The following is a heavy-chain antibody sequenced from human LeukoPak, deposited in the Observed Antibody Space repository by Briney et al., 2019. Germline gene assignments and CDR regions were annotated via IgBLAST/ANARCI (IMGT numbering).Heavy chain of an antibody. CDR2: ISGSGGST. CDR3: AKGGATVIDY. CDR1: GFTFSSYA. J-gene: IGHJ4*02. D-gene: IGHD4-17*01. V-gene: IGHV3-23*01. Sequence: LPGGSLRLSCAASGFTFSSYAMSWVRQAPGKGLEWVSAISGSGGSTYYADSVKGRFPISRDNAKNTLYLQMNSLRADDTAVYYCAKGGATVIDYWGQGTLVTVSS.